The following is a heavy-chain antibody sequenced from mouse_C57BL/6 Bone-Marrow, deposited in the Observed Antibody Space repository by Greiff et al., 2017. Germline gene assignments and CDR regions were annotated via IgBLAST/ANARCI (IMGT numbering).Heavy chain of an antibody. Sequence: VKLQESGPGLVAPSQSLSITCTVSGFSLTSYGVDWVRQSPGKGLEWLGVIWGVGSTNYNSALKSRLSISKDNSKSQVFLKMNSLQTDDTAMYYCASLLTGKGAYWGQGTLVTVSA. D-gene: IGHD4-1*01. V-gene: IGHV2-6*01. J-gene: IGHJ3*01. CDR3: ASLLTGKGAY. CDR1: GFSLTSYG. CDR2: IWGVGST.